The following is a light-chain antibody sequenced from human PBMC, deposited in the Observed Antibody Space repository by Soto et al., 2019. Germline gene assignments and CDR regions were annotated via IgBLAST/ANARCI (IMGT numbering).Light chain of an antibody. Sequence: QSVLTQPPSVSGAPGQRVTISCTGSSSNIGAGYDVHWYQQLPGSAPKLLIYGNNNRPSGVPDRFSGSKSGTSASLAITGLQAEVEADYYCQSYDRSLSSSRVFGTGTKLTVL. CDR1: SSNIGAGYD. V-gene: IGLV1-40*01. CDR3: QSYDRSLSSSRV. J-gene: IGLJ1*01. CDR2: GNN.